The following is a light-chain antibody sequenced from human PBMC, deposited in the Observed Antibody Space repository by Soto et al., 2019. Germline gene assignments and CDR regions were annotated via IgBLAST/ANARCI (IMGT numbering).Light chain of an antibody. CDR3: QQYNSYSWT. V-gene: IGKV1-5*03. Sequence: DIHMTQSPSPLSSSVGDRVSIICRASQSISSRLAWYQQKPGKAPKPLIYKASRLESGVPSRFSGSGSGTEFTLNISSLQPDDFATYLCQQYNSYSWTCGQGTKVEIK. CDR2: KAS. CDR1: QSISSR. J-gene: IGKJ1*01.